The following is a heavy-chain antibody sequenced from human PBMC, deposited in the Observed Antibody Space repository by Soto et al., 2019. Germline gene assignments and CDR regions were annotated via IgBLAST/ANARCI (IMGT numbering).Heavy chain of an antibody. CDR3: VKISGWFNT. D-gene: IGHD3-10*01. CDR1: GFTFGTTD. Sequence: QLFQSGGGLVQPGGSLTLSCAASGFTFGTTDMSWVRQAPGEGLEWVSTIDGSGGITYYADSVKGRFTISRDTSRNTVYLQMNSLRGDDTALYSCVKISGWFNTWGQGALVTVSS. J-gene: IGHJ5*02. V-gene: IGHV3-23*01. CDR2: IDGSGGIT.